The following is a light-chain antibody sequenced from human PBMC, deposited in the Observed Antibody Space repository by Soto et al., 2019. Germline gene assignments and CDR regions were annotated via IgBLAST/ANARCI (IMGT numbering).Light chain of an antibody. CDR2: LNSDGSH. CDR1: SGHSSYA. Sequence: QLVLTQSPSASASLGASVKLTCTLSSGHSSYAIAWHQQQPEKGPRYLMKLNSDGSHSKGDGIPDRFSGSSSGAERYLPISSLQSEDGADYYCQTWGTGIRVFGGGTKLTVL. V-gene: IGLV4-69*01. CDR3: QTWGTGIRV. J-gene: IGLJ3*02.